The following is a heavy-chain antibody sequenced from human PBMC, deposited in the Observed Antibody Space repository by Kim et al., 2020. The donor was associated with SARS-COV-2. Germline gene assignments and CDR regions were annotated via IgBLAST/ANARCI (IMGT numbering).Heavy chain of an antibody. CDR3: ARDVFRSGSYYFDY. Sequence: SETLSLTCTVSGYSISSGYYWGWIRQPPGKGLEWIGSIYHSGSTYYNPSLKSRVTISVDTSKNQFSLKLSSVTAADTAVYYCARDVFRSGSYYFDYWGQGTLVTVSS. J-gene: IGHJ4*02. D-gene: IGHD1-26*01. CDR1: GYSISSGYY. V-gene: IGHV4-38-2*02. CDR2: IYHSGST.